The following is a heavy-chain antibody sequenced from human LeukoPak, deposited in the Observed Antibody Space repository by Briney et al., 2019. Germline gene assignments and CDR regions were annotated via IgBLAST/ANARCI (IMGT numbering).Heavy chain of an antibody. CDR2: IYHSGST. V-gene: IGHV4-38-2*01. CDR1: GYSISSGYY. CDR3: ARLVSRGIDY. Sequence: SETLSLTCAVSGYSISSGYYWGWIRQPPGKGLEWIGSIYHSGSTYYNPSLKSRVTISVDTSKNQFSLKLSSVTAADTAVYYCARLVSRGIDYWGRGTLVTVSS. J-gene: IGHJ4*02. D-gene: IGHD6-13*01.